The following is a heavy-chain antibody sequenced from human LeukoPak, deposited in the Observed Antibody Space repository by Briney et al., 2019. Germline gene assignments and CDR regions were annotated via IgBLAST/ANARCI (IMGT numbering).Heavy chain of an antibody. D-gene: IGHD6-6*01. CDR3: ARLLRGSSSGY. Sequence: SPSETLSLTCTVSGYSISSAYYWGWIRQPPGKGPEWIASIYYSGSTYYNPSLKSRVTISVDTSKNQFSLKLSSVTAADTAVYYCARLLRGSSSGYWGQGTLVTVSS. CDR2: IYYSGST. CDR1: GYSISSAYY. V-gene: IGHV4-38-2*02. J-gene: IGHJ4*02.